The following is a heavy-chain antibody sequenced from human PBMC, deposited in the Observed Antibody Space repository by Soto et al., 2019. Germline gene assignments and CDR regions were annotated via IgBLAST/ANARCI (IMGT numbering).Heavy chain of an antibody. J-gene: IGHJ4*02. D-gene: IGHD3-3*01. CDR3: AKVPGTIFGVGQIFDY. CDR1: GFTFSSYA. V-gene: IGHV3-23*01. CDR2: ISGSGGST. Sequence: GGSLRLSCAASGFTFSSYAMSWVRQAPGKGLEWVSAISGSGGSTYYADSVKGRFTISRDNSKNTLYLQMNSLRAEDTAVYYCAKVPGTIFGVGQIFDYWGQGTLVTVSS.